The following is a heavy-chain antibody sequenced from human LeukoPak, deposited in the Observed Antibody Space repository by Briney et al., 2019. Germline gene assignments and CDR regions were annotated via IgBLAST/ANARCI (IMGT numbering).Heavy chain of an antibody. CDR1: GFTFTDYW. J-gene: IGHJ4*02. CDR2: IKRDGSEK. V-gene: IGHV3-7*01. CDR3: ARDSAEGGFDY. D-gene: IGHD6-25*01. Sequence: GGSLRLSCAASGFTFTDYWMSWVRQAPGKGLEWVANIKRDGSEKYYVDSVKGRFTISRDNSKNTLYLQMSSLRGEDTAVYYCARDSAEGGFDYWGQGTLVPVSS.